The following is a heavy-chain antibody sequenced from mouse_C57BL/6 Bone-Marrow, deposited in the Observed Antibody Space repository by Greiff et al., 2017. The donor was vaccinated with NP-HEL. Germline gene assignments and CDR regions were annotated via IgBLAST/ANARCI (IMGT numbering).Heavy chain of an antibody. D-gene: IGHD1-1*01. CDR1: GIDFSRYW. CDR3: ARPDYGSRGWYFDV. V-gene: IGHV4-1*01. CDR2: INPDSSTI. Sequence: EVKVEESGGGLVQPGGSLKLSCAASGIDFSRYWMSWVRRAPGKGLEWIGEINPDSSTINYAPSLKDKFIISRDNAKNTLYLQMSKVRSEDTALYYCARPDYGSRGWYFDVWGTGTTVTVSS. J-gene: IGHJ1*03.